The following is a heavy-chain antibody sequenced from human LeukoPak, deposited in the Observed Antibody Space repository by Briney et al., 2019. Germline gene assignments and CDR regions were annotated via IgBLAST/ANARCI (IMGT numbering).Heavy chain of an antibody. J-gene: IGHJ6*02. CDR1: GGSISSYY. Sequence: SETLSLTCTVSGGSISSYYWSWIRQPPGKGLEWIGYIYYSGSTNYNPSLKSRVTISVDTSKNQFSLKLSSVTAADTAVYYCARSGSSGWPEPYYYYYGMDVWGQGTTVTVSS. D-gene: IGHD6-19*01. CDR2: IYYSGST. CDR3: ARSGSSGWPEPYYYYYGMDV. V-gene: IGHV4-59*01.